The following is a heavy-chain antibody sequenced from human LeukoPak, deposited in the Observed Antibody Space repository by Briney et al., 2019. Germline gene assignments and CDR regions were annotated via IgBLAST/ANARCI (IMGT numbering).Heavy chain of an antibody. D-gene: IGHD4/OR15-4a*01. J-gene: IGHJ4*02. CDR2: IKKDGSEK. CDR1: GFTFSDHW. Sequence: GGSLTLSCAASGFTFSDHWMSWVRQVPGKGLEWVADIKKDGSEKNEVDSAKGRFTISGDNAKKSLYLEMNSLRAEDTAVYYCVRGPSYGARCDYLDHWGQGALVTVSS. CDR3: VRGPSYGARCDYLDH. V-gene: IGHV3-7*01.